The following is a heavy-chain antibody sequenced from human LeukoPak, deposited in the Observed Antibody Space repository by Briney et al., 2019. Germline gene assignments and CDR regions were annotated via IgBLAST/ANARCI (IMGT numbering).Heavy chain of an antibody. CDR2: INTDGSTT. CDR3: ARDLNRGAGH. J-gene: IGHJ4*02. CDR1: GFTFSSDW. D-gene: IGHD4/OR15-4a*01. Sequence: GGSLRLSCAASGFTFSSDWMHWVRQAPGKGLVWVSLINTDGSTTSYADSVKGRFTISRDNAKNTLYLQMISLRAEDTAVYYCARDLNRGAGHWGQGTLGTVSS. V-gene: IGHV3-74*01.